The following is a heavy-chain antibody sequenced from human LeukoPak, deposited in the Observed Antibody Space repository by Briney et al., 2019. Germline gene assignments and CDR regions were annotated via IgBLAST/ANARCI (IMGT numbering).Heavy chain of an antibody. CDR1: GFSRSTSGVG. CDR3: AGGSGRTFDY. V-gene: IGHV2-5*02. J-gene: IGHJ4*02. Sequence: SGPTLVNPTQPLTLTCTFSGFSRSTSGVGVGWIRQPPVEALEWLALIYWDDDERYTPSLKNRLTITKDTSKNQVVLTMTSMDPVDTATYYCAGGSGRTFDYWGQGTLVTVSS. CDR2: IYWDDDE. D-gene: IGHD3-10*01.